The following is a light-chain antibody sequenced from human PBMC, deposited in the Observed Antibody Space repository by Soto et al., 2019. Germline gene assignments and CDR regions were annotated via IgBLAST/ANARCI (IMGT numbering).Light chain of an antibody. V-gene: IGKV3-15*01. CDR3: HQYNNWPPLT. CDR1: QSVSSN. CDR2: GAS. Sequence: DIVMTQSPATLSVSPGERATLSCRASQSVSSNLAWYQQKFGQAPRILIYGASTRATGIPARFSGSGSGTEFTLTISSLQSEDFAVYYCHQYNNWPPLTFGGGTKVEIK. J-gene: IGKJ4*01.